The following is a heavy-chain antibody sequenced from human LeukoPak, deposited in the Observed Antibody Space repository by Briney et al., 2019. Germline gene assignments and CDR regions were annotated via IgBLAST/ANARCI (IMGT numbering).Heavy chain of an antibody. CDR2: IIPILGIA. CDR1: GGTLSIYA. Sequence: ASVKVPFTASGGTLSIYAISWVRQAPGQGREWMGGIIPILGIANYAQKFQGRVTITADKSTSTAYMELSSLRSEDTAVYYCARKGPGTAMAYYYYGMDVWGQGTTVTVSS. CDR3: ARKGPGTAMAYYYYGMDV. J-gene: IGHJ6*02. V-gene: IGHV1-69*10. D-gene: IGHD5-18*01.